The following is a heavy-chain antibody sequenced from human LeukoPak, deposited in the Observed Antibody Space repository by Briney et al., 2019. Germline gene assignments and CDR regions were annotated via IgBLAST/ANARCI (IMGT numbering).Heavy chain of an antibody. CDR3: ARTGGTIDY. Sequence: SETLSLTCSVSGGSISSVGYYWSWIRQLPGKGLEWIGYIFYSGSTYYNPSLKSRVTISVDTSKNQFSLKLNSVTAADTAVYYCARTGGTIDYWGQGTLVTVSS. J-gene: IGHJ4*02. CDR1: GGSISSVGYY. D-gene: IGHD2-8*02. CDR2: IFYSGST. V-gene: IGHV4-30-4*01.